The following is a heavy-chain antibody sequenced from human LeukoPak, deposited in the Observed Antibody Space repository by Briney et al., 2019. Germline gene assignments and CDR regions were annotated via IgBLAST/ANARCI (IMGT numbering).Heavy chain of an antibody. CDR1: GYTFTSYG. D-gene: IGHD6-6*01. CDR3: ARGRRLYSSSSVDFDY. J-gene: IGHJ4*02. V-gene: IGHV1-18*01. CDR2: ISAYNGNT. Sequence: ASVKVSCKASGYTFTSYGISWVRQAPGQGLEWMGWISAYNGNTNYAQKFQGRVTMTTDTSTSTAYMELRSLRSDDTAVYYCARGRRLYSSSSVDFDYWGQGTLVTVSS.